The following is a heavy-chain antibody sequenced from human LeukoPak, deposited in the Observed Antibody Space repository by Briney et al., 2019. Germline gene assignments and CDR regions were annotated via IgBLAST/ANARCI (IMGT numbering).Heavy chain of an antibody. CDR3: ARGSGYCSSTSCSDDY. Sequence: PGGSLRLSCAASGFTFSSYSMNWVRQAPGKGLEWVSSISSSSSYIYYADSVKGRFTISRDNAKNSLYLQMNSLRAEDTAVYYCARGSGYCSSTSCSDDYWGQGTLVTVSS. CDR1: GFTFSSYS. J-gene: IGHJ4*02. CDR2: ISSSSSYI. D-gene: IGHD2-2*01. V-gene: IGHV3-21*01.